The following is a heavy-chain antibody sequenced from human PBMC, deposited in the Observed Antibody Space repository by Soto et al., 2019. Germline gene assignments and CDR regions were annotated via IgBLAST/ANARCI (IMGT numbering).Heavy chain of an antibody. CDR2: ISAYNGNT. D-gene: IGHD3-3*01. CDR3: ARTNDFWSGSTAPPGHGP. CDR1: GYTFTSYG. V-gene: IGHV1-18*01. Sequence: ASVKVSCKASGYTFTSYGISWVRQAPGQGLEWMGWISAYNGNTNYAQKLQGRVTMTTDTSTSTAYMELRSLRSDDTAVYYCARTNDFWSGSTAPPGHGPWGQGTLVTVSS. J-gene: IGHJ5*02.